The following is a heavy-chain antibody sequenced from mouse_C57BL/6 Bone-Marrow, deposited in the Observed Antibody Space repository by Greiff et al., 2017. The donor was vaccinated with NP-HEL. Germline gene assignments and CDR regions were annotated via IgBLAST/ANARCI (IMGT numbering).Heavy chain of an antibody. Sequence: QVQLKQPGAELVKPGASVKLSCKASGYTFTSYWMHWVKQRPGQGLEWIGMIHPNSGSTNYNEKFKSKATLTVDKSSSTAYMQLSSLTSEDSAVYYCARWGITTVVAPFAYWGQGTLVTVSA. J-gene: IGHJ3*01. CDR3: ARWGITTVVAPFAY. D-gene: IGHD1-1*01. CDR1: GYTFTSYW. CDR2: IHPNSGST. V-gene: IGHV1-64*01.